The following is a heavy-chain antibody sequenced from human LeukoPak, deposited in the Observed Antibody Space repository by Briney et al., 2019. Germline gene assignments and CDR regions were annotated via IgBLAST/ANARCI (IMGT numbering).Heavy chain of an antibody. Sequence: SETLSLTCTVSGGSISSYYGSWIRQPAGEGLEWVGRIYTNGSTKYNPSRKKRLTMSVGTSKLQFHLKLSSVTAADTAVYYCARDSGSSAYYFDYWGQGTLVTVSS. CDR3: ARDSGSSAYYFDY. V-gene: IGHV4-4*07. D-gene: IGHD3-10*01. J-gene: IGHJ4*02. CDR2: IYTNGST. CDR1: GGSISSYY.